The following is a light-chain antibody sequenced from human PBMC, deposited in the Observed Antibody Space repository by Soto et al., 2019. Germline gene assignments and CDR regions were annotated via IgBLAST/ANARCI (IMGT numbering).Light chain of an antibody. CDR1: SGDVGAYNY. J-gene: IGLJ2*01. V-gene: IGLV2-8*01. CDR2: EVS. Sequence: QSALTQPPSASGSPGQSVTISCTGTSGDVGAYNYVSWYQQRPGKAPKLMIYEVSQRPSGVPDRFSGSKSGNTASLTVSGLQAEDEAYYYCASYAGSNNFEVFGGGTKLTVL. CDR3: ASYAGSNNFEV.